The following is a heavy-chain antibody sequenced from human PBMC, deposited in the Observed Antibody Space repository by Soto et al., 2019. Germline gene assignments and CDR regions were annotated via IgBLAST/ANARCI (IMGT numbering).Heavy chain of an antibody. J-gene: IGHJ3*02. CDR3: ATVVAGYYDAAFDT. CDR1: GYTLTELS. V-gene: IGHV1-24*01. CDR2: FEPADGET. D-gene: IGHD3-22*01. Sequence: QVQLVQSGAEVKKPGASVKVSCKVSGYTLTELSMHWVRQAPGKGLEWMGGFEPADGETIYAQKFQGRVTMTEDTSTDTAYMDLSSLRSDDTAVYYCATVVAGYYDAAFDTWGQGTMVTVSS.